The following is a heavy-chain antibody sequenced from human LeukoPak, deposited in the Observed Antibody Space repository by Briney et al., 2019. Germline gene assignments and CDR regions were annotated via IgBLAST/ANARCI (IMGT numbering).Heavy chain of an antibody. CDR3: ARVGYSGYEHFDY. Sequence: ASVKVSCKASGYTFTGYYMHWVRQAPGQGLEWMGGIIPIFGTANYAQKFQGRVTITADESTSTAYMELSSLRSEDTAVYYCARVGYSGYEHFDYWGQGTLVTVSS. CDR2: IIPIFGTA. CDR1: GYTFTGYY. V-gene: IGHV1-69*13. D-gene: IGHD5-12*01. J-gene: IGHJ4*02.